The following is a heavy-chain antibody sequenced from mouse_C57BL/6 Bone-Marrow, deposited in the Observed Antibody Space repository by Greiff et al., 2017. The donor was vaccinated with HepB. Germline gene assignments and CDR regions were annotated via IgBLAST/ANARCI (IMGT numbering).Heavy chain of an antibody. CDR2: ISNGGGST. CDR1: GFTFSDYY. Sequence: EVQRVESGGGLVQPGGSLKLSCAASGFTFSDYYMYWVRQTPEKRLEWVAYISNGGGSTYYPDTVKGRFTISRDNAKNTLYLQMSRLKSEDTAMYYCARPAPYDYDAMDYWGQGTSVTVSS. V-gene: IGHV5-12*01. CDR3: ARPAPYDYDAMDY. J-gene: IGHJ4*01. D-gene: IGHD6-5*01.